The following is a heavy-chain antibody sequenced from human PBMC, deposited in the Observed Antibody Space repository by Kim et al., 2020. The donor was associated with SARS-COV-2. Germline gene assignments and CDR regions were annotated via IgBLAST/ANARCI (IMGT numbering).Heavy chain of an antibody. CDR2: GGGA. Sequence: GGGAVYANSMKGQFNDSRDNAKNMLYLQMNSRRADDAAVYFCVRSAAAFDYWGQGTLVSVSS. D-gene: IGHD6-13*01. V-gene: IGHV3-74*01. CDR3: VRSAAAFDY. J-gene: IGHJ4*02.